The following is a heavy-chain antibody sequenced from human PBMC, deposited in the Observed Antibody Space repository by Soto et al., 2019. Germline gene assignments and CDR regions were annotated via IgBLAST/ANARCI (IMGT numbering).Heavy chain of an antibody. V-gene: IGHV4-59*01. CDR2: IYYSGST. CDR1: GGSISSYY. CDR3: ARSGYCSSTSCYQHWYFDL. D-gene: IGHD2-2*01. Sequence: SEALSLTCTVYGGSISSYYWSWIRQPPGKGLEWIGYIYYSGSTNYNPSLKSRVTISVDTSKNQFSLKLSSVTAADTAVYYCARSGYCSSTSCYQHWYFDLWGRGTLVTVSS. J-gene: IGHJ2*01.